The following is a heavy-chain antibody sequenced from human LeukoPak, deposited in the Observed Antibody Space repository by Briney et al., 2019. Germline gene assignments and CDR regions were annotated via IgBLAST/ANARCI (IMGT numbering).Heavy chain of an antibody. CDR3: ASPKLGYCSSTSCYVRDY. J-gene: IGHJ4*02. CDR2: INHSGST. Sequence: SETLSLTCAVYGGSFSGYYWSWIRQPPGKRLEWIGEINHSGSTNYNPSLKSRVTISVDTSKNQFSLKLRSLTAADKAVYYCASPKLGYCSSTSCYVRDYWGQGTLVTVSS. D-gene: IGHD2-2*01. CDR1: GGSFSGYY. V-gene: IGHV4-34*01.